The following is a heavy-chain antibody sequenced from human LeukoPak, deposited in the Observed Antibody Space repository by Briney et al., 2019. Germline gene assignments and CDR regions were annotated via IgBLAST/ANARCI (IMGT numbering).Heavy chain of an antibody. J-gene: IGHJ6*04. CDR3: AELGITMIGGV. V-gene: IGHV3-23*01. CDR1: GFTFRNHA. Sequence: GGSLRLSCVASGFTFRNHAMSWVRQAPGKGLEWVSTIGTGLDTHYADSVKGRFTISRDNAKNSLYLQMNSLRAEDTAVYYCAELGITMIGGVWGKGTTVTISS. D-gene: IGHD3-10*02. CDR2: IGTGLDT.